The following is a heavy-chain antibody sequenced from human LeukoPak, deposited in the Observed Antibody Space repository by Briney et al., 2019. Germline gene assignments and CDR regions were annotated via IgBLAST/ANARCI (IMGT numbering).Heavy chain of an antibody. Sequence: GGSLRLSCAASGFTSSSYSMNWVRQAPGKGLEWVSSISSSSSYIYYADSVKGRLTISRDNAKNSLYLQMNSLRAEDTAVYYCARDLVAGGFDYWGQGTLVTVSS. J-gene: IGHJ4*02. CDR3: ARDLVAGGFDY. CDR2: ISSSSSYI. D-gene: IGHD2-15*01. CDR1: GFTSSSYS. V-gene: IGHV3-21*01.